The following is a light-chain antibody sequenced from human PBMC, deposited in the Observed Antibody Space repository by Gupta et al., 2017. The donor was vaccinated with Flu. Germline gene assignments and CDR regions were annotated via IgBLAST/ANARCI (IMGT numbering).Light chain of an antibody. V-gene: IGKV3-11*01. CDR1: QSISRY. CDR2: DAS. J-gene: IGKJ2*01. CDR3: QQRSNRPPHT. Sequence: ATLSLSPGERATLSCRASQSISRYLAWYQQKPGQAPRLLIYDASNRATGIPARFSGGGSGTDFTLTISSVEAEDFAVYYCQQRSNRPPHTFGQGTKLQVK.